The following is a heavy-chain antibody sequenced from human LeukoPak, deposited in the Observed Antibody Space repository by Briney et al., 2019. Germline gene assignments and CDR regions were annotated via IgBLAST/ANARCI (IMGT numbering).Heavy chain of an antibody. CDR2: ISSSSSYI. Sequence: GGSLRLSCAASGFTFSSYSMNWVRQAPGKGLEWVSSISSSSSYIYYADSVKGRFTISRDNAKNSLYLQMNSLRAEDTAVYYCARDVPQYYYGSSGHGGDYWGQGTLVTVSS. CDR1: GFTFSSYS. D-gene: IGHD3-22*01. V-gene: IGHV3-21*01. CDR3: ARDVPQYYYGSSGHGGDY. J-gene: IGHJ4*02.